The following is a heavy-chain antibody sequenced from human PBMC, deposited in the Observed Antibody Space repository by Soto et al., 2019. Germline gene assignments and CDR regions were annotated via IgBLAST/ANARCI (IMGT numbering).Heavy chain of an antibody. CDR3: ARAPDWSPLVSPAY. J-gene: IGHJ4*02. CDR2: ISYDGSNK. Sequence: GGSLRLSCAASGFTFSSYAMHWVRQAPGKGLEWVAVISYDGSNKYYADSVKGRFTISRDNSKNTLYLQMNSLRAEDTAVYYCARAPDWSPLVSPAYWGQGTLVTVSS. CDR1: GFTFSSYA. V-gene: IGHV3-30-3*01. D-gene: IGHD3-9*01.